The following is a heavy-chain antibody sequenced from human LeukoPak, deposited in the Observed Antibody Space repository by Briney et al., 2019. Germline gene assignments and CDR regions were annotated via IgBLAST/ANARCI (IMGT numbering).Heavy chain of an antibody. V-gene: IGHV1-18*01. CDR2: VSAYNGKT. CDR3: ARGGTYYPCIDY. J-gene: IGHJ4*02. D-gene: IGHD1-26*01. CDR1: VYTFTISY. Sequence: ASVTVSFKASVYTFTISYINWVRQAPGQGLEWMGWVSAYNGKTSYVQNFQGRVTMTTDSSTNTAYMDLTSLTSDDTAVYYCARGGTYYPCIDYWGQGTLVTVSS.